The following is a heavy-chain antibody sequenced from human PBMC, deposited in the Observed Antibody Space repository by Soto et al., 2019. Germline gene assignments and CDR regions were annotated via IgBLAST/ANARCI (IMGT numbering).Heavy chain of an antibody. V-gene: IGHV4-34*01. CDR2: IDHTGST. Sequence: QVQLHQWGAGLLKPSETLSLTCGVYGGSFSGYYWSWIRQPPGKGLEWFGEIDHTGSTNYNPSLKSRVTISLDTSKNQLSLNLTSVIAADTAVYYCARAALRSIVRPIRGNWFDPWGQGTLVTVSS. J-gene: IGHJ5*02. D-gene: IGHD1-26*01. CDR1: GGSFSGYY. CDR3: ARAALRSIVRPIRGNWFDP.